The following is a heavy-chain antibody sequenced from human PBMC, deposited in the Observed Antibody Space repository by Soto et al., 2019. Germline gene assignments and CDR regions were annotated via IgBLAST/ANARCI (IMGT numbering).Heavy chain of an antibody. CDR2: IRSKANSYAT. J-gene: IGHJ4*02. V-gene: IGHV3-73*02. CDR3: TRPGWCSGGSCGNDY. CDR1: GFTFSGSA. Sequence: EVQLVESGGGLVQPGGSLKLSCAASGFTFSGSAMHWVRQASGKGLEWVGRIRSKANSYATAYAASVKGRFTISRDDSKNTAYLQMNSLKTEDTAVYYCTRPGWCSGGSCGNDYWGQGTLVTVSS. D-gene: IGHD2-15*01.